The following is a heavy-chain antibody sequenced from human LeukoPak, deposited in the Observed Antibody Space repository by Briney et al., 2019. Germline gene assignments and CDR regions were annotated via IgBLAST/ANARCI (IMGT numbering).Heavy chain of an antibody. D-gene: IGHD3-22*01. CDR3: GRDYYDSSGDGAFDI. CDR1: GYTFTGCY. Sequence: ASVKVCCKASGYTFTGCYMHWVRQAPGQGLVWMGWINPNSGGTNYAQKFQDRVTMTRDTSISTVYMELSRLRSDDTAVYYCGRDYYDSSGDGAFDIWGQGTMVTVSS. CDR2: INPNSGGT. V-gene: IGHV1-2*02. J-gene: IGHJ3*02.